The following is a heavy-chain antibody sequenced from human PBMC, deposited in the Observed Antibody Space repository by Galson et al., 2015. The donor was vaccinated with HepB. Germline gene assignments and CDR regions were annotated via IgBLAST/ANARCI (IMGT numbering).Heavy chain of an antibody. CDR3: ARVPGATTTSEGNFDY. J-gene: IGHJ4*02. D-gene: IGHD1-26*01. CDR1: GYTFTSYG. V-gene: IGHV1-18*01. Sequence: SVKVSCKASGYTFTSYGLSWVRQAPGQGLEWMGWISGYNGNTNYAQKLQGRVTMTTDTSTSTAYMELRSLRSDDTAVYYCARVPGATTTSEGNFDYWGQGTLVTVSS. CDR2: ISGYNGNT.